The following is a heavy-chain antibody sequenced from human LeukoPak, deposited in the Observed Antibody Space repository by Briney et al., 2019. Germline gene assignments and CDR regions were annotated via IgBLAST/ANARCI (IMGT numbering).Heavy chain of an antibody. J-gene: IGHJ4*02. CDR1: GFTFSSYE. CDR3: AREVRITRVRGGPNDY. D-gene: IGHD3-10*01. CDR2: ISSSGSNI. Sequence: GGSLRLSCAASGFTFSSYEMNWVRQAPGKGREGVSYISSSGSNIYYADSVKGRFTIARDNAKNSLYLQMNSLRAEDTAIYYCAREVRITRVRGGPNDYWGQGTLVTVSS. V-gene: IGHV3-48*03.